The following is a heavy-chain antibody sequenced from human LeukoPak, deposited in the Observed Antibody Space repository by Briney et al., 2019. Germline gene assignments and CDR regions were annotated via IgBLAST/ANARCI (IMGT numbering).Heavy chain of an antibody. J-gene: IGHJ4*02. CDR3: AKDQSSGWYGGYYFDY. CDR1: GFTFSSYA. V-gene: IGHV3-23*01. CDR2: ISGSGGST. D-gene: IGHD6-19*01. Sequence: PGGSLRLSCAASGFTFSSYAMSWVRQAPGKGLEWVSAISGSGGSTYYADSVKGRFTISRDNSKNTLYLQMNSLGAEDTAVYYCAKDQSSGWYGGYYFDYWGQGTLVTVSS.